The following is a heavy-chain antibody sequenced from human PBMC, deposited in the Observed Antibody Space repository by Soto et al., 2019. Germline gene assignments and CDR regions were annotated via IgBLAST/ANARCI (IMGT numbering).Heavy chain of an antibody. CDR1: GFTFSSYS. CDR2: ISSSSSTI. CDR3: ARDLDTAMASYYFDY. V-gene: IGHV3-48*02. D-gene: IGHD5-18*01. Sequence: EVQLVESGGGLVQPGGSLRLSCAASGFTFSSYSMNWVRQAPGKGLEWVSYISSSSSTIYYADSVKGRFTISKDNAKHSLYLQMNSLRDEDTAVYYCARDLDTAMASYYFDYWGQGTLVTVSS. J-gene: IGHJ4*02.